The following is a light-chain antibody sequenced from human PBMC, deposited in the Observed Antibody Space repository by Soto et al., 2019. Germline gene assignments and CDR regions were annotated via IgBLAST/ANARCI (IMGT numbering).Light chain of an antibody. Sequence: HSVLTQPAPVSGSPGQSIAIFCPGTSSEVGGYCYVSWYQQLPGKAPKLIIYDVNNRPSGASNRFSGSKSGNTASLTISGLQAEDEADYYCSSYTSSSTHVFGTGTKVTVL. CDR1: SSEVGGYCY. CDR3: SSYTSSSTHV. J-gene: IGLJ1*01. V-gene: IGLV2-14*03. CDR2: DVN.